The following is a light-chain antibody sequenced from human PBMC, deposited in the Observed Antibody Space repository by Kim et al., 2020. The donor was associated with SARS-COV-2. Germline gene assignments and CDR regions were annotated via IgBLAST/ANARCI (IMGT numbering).Light chain of an antibody. CDR3: QQANSFPLT. J-gene: IGKJ4*01. CDR1: QGISSW. CDR2: GAS. V-gene: IGKV1-12*01. Sequence: DIQMTQSPSSVSASVGDRVTITCRASQGISSWLAWYQRKPGKVPKLLIYGASILQSGVPSRFSGSGSGTDFTLTISSLQPEDFATYYCQQANSFPLTFGGGTKVDIK.